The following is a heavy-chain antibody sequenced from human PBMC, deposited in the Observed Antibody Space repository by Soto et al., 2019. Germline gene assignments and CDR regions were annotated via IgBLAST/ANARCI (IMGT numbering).Heavy chain of an antibody. CDR1: GGSISSGGYY. Sequence: QVQLQESGPGLVKPSQTLSLTCTVSGGSISSGGYYWSWIRQHPGKGLEWSGYIYYSGSTYYNPSLKRRVTILVDASKNQFSLKLRPVSAADTAVYYCAGGYKITGTFDYWGQGTLVTVSS. V-gene: IGHV4-31*03. CDR3: AGGYKITGTFDY. CDR2: IYYSGST. J-gene: IGHJ4*02. D-gene: IGHD1-7*01.